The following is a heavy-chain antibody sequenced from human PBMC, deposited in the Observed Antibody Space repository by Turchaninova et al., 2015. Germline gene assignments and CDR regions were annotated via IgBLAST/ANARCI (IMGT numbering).Heavy chain of an antibody. CDR3: AREKTAAGGDY. J-gene: IGHJ4*02. V-gene: IGHV3-21*01. D-gene: IGHD6-13*01. CDR2: ISSSSTYI. Sequence: EVQLVESGGGVVRPGGSRRLSCAASGFPVRRYLRTWVRRASWKGLEWVSSISSSSTYINYADSVRGRFTISRDNAKNSLYLQMNNLRVEDTAIYFCAREKTAAGGDYWGQGTLVTVSA. CDR1: GFPVRRYL.